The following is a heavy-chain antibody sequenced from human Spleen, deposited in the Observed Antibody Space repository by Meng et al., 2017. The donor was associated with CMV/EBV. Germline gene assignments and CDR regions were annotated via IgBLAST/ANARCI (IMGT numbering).Heavy chain of an antibody. CDR3: ARESSSSHALDV. J-gene: IGHJ6*02. D-gene: IGHD2-2*01. CDR2: ISSSSSFI. V-gene: IGHV3-21*06. Sequence: SCKASGFSLSNYEMTWVRQAPGKGLEWVSSISSSSSFIYYGDSMKGRLTISRDNAENSLYLQMNGLRAEDTAVYYCARESSSSHALDVWGQGTTVTVSS. CDR1: GFSLSNYE.